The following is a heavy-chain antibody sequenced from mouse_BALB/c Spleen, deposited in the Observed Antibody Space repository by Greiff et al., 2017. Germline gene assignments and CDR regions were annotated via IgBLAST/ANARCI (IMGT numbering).Heavy chain of an antibody. Sequence: EVMLVESGGGLVQPGGSLKLSCAASGFTFSSYTMSWVRQTPEKRLEWVAYISNGGGSTYYPDTVKGRFTISRDNAKNTLYLQMSSLKSEDTAMYYCARLNSNCAWFAYWGQGTLVTVSA. CDR3: ARLNSNCAWFAY. D-gene: IGHD2-5*01. CDR2: ISNGGGST. V-gene: IGHV5-12-2*01. CDR1: GFTFSSYT. J-gene: IGHJ3*01.